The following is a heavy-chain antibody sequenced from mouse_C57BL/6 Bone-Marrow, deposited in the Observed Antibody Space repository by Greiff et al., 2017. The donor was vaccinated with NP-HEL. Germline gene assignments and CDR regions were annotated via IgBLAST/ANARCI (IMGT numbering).Heavy chain of an antibody. Sequence: EVKLVESGEGLVKPGGSLKLSCAASGFTFSSYAMSWVRQTPEKRLEWVAYISSGGDYIYYADTVKGRFTISRDNARNTLYLQMSSLKSEDTAMYYCTREGSNYFYAMDYWGQGTSVTVSS. CDR3: TREGSNYFYAMDY. V-gene: IGHV5-9-1*02. D-gene: IGHD2-1*01. CDR2: ISSGGDYI. CDR1: GFTFSSYA. J-gene: IGHJ4*01.